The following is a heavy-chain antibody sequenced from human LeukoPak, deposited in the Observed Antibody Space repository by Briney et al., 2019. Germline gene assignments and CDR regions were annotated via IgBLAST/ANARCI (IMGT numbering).Heavy chain of an antibody. D-gene: IGHD5-18*01. CDR3: ARGDVDTAMVDY. Sequence: SETLSLTCTVSGGSISSYYWSWIRQPPGKGLEWIGYIYYSGSTNYNPSLKSRVTISVDTSKNQFSLKLSSVTAADTAVYYCARGDVDTAMVDYWGQGTLVTVSS. CDR1: GGSISSYY. CDR2: IYYSGST. J-gene: IGHJ4*02. V-gene: IGHV4-59*01.